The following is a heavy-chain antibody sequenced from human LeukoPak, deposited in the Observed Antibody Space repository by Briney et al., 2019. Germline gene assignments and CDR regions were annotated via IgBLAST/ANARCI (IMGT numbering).Heavy chain of an antibody. V-gene: IGHV4-38-2*02. D-gene: IGHD5-18*01. CDR1: GYSISSGYY. CDR3: ARAPAMANYNWFDP. CDR2: FYHTGST. J-gene: IGHJ5*02. Sequence: PSETLSLTCTVSGYSISSGYYWGWIRQPPGKGLEWIGTFYHTGSTYYNPSLKSRVTISLDTSKNQFSLKLSSVTAADTAVYYCARAPAMANYNWFDPWGQGTLVTVSS.